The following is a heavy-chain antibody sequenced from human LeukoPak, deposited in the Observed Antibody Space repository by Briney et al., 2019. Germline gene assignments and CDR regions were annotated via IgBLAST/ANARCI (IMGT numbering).Heavy chain of an antibody. V-gene: IGHV3-48*03. J-gene: IGHJ4*02. CDR1: GFTFSSYE. CDR2: ISSSGSTI. Sequence: PGGSLRLSCAASGFTFSSYEMNWVRQAPGKGLEWVSYISSSGSTIYYADSVKGRFTISRDNAKNSLYLQMNSLRAEDTAVYYCARLSPMIVIDYWGQGTLVTVSS. D-gene: IGHD3-22*01. CDR3: ARLSPMIVIDY.